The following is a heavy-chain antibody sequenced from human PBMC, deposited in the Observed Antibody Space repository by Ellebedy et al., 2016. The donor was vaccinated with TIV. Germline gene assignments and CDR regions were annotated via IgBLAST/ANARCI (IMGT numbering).Heavy chain of an antibody. Sequence: SETLSLTXTVSNGSFSSYYWSWIRQSAGKGLEWIGRIFMSGSMSYNPSLKSRVSMSVDASKTQVSLNLSSVTAADTAVYYCARLMQSRDRSHWYFDLWGRGTLVTVSS. CDR2: IFMSGSM. J-gene: IGHJ2*01. V-gene: IGHV4-4*07. CDR3: ARLMQSRDRSHWYFDL. D-gene: IGHD1-14*01. CDR1: NGSFSSYY.